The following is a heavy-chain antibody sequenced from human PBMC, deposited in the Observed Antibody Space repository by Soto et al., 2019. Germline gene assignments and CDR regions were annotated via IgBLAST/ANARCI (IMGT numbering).Heavy chain of an antibody. V-gene: IGHV4-4*02. J-gene: IGHJ6*02. CDR3: ARGGYPGYCSGGSCYYFYGMDV. D-gene: IGHD2-15*01. Sequence: SETLSLTCAVSGGSISSSNWWSWVRQPPGKGLEWIGEIYHSGSTNYNPSLKSRVTISVDKSKNQFSLKLSSVTAADTAVYYCARGGYPGYCSGGSCYYFYGMDVWGQGTTVTVSS. CDR1: GGSISSSNW. CDR2: IYHSGST.